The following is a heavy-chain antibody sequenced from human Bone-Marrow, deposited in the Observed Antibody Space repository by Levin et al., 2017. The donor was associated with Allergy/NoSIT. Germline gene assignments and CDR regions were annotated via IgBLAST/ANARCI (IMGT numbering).Heavy chain of an antibody. CDR3: ARTITISGAVAYMDV. V-gene: IGHV3-7*03. CDR2: VSQDGNEK. Sequence: GGSLRLSCAPSGFIFTNYWMRWIRQAPGKGLEWVASVSQDGNEKYYVDSVKGRFTISRDNAKNSLYLQMNSLRAEDTAVYYCARTITISGAVAYMDVWGKGTTVTVSS. D-gene: IGHD3-3*01. CDR1: GFIFTNYW. J-gene: IGHJ6*03.